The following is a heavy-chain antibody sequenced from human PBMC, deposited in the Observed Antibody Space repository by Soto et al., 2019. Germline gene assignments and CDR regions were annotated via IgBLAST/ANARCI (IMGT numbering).Heavy chain of an antibody. D-gene: IGHD6-13*01. J-gene: IGHJ4*02. CDR3: ATRIAAAGTAPYYFDY. Sequence: PSETLTLTCAVYGGSFSGYYWSWLRQPPGKGLEWIGEINHSGSTNYNPSLKSRVTISVDTSKNQFSLKLSSVTAADTAVYYCATRIAAAGTAPYYFDYWGQGTLVTVSS. CDR1: GGSFSGYY. CDR2: INHSGST. V-gene: IGHV4-34*01.